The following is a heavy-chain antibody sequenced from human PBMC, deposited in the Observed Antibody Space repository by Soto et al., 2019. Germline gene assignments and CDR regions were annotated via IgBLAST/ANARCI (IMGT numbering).Heavy chain of an antibody. V-gene: IGHV3-30*03. J-gene: IGHJ4*02. CDR3: TGEVASGY. D-gene: IGHD2-8*02. CDR1: GFTVSPYG. CDR2: ISRDGGTK. Sequence: QVQLVESGGGVGQPGRSLRLSCAVSGFTVSPYGMHWVRQAPGKGLEWVAVISRDGGTKYYSDSVKGRFTISRDNSRNTLFLEMNSLRGDDMAVYYCTGEVASGYWGQGTLVTVSS.